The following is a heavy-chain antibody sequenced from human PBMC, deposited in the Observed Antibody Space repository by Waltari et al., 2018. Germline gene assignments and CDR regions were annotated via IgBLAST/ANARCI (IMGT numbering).Heavy chain of an antibody. CDR3: ARHRGELLDWAFDY. D-gene: IGHD1-26*01. Sequence: QLQLQESGPGLVKPSETLSLTCTVSGGSISSSSYYWGWTRQPPGKGLEWIGSIYYSGSTYYNPSLKSRVTISVDTSKNQFSLKLSSVTAADTAVYYCARHRGELLDWAFDYWGQGTLVTVSS. J-gene: IGHJ4*02. CDR1: GGSISSSSYY. CDR2: IYYSGST. V-gene: IGHV4-39*07.